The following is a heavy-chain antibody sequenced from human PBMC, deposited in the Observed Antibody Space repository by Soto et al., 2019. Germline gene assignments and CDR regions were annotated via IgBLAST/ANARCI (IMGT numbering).Heavy chain of an antibody. Sequence: SETLSLTCTVSGGSISSGDYYWSWIRQPPGKGLEWIGYIYYSGSTYYNPSLKSRVTISVDTSKNQFSLKLSSVTAADTAVYYCARATFGGVIVGSRTHHDYWGQGTLVTVSS. J-gene: IGHJ4*02. V-gene: IGHV4-30-4*01. D-gene: IGHD3-16*02. CDR3: ARATFGGVIVGSRTHHDY. CDR2: IYYSGST. CDR1: GGSISSGDYY.